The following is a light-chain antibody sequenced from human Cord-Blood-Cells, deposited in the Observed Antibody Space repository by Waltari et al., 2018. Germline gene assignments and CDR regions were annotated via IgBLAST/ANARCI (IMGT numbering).Light chain of an antibody. CDR3: LLSYSGARV. Sequence: QAVVTQEPSLTVSPGGTVTLTCGSSTGAVTSGHYPYWFQQKPGQAPRTLIYATSNKPSWTPARFSGSLLGGKAALTLSGAQPEDEAEYYCLLSYSGARVFGGGTKLTVL. CDR1: TGAVTSGHY. CDR2: ATS. V-gene: IGLV7-46*01. J-gene: IGLJ3*02.